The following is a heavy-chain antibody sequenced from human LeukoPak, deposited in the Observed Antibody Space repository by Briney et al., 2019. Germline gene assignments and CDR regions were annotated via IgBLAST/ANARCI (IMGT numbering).Heavy chain of an antibody. V-gene: IGHV3-23*01. CDR3: ARAEAAGDNRGGYYYFYMDV. Sequence: GGALRLSCATSGFTFSDHHMNWVRQAPGKGLEGVSGVTASGATTYYADSVKGRFTISRDSSQSTLYLQMNSLRAEDTAVYYCARAEAAGDNRGGYYYFYMDVWGKGTTVTVSS. D-gene: IGHD6-25*01. CDR2: VTASGATT. J-gene: IGHJ6*03. CDR1: GFTFSDHH.